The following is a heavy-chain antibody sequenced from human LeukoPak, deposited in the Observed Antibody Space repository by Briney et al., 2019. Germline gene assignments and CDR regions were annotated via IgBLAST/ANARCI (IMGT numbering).Heavy chain of an antibody. CDR3: ARKNSYGPGGMDV. Sequence: GGSLRLSCAASGFTFSSYSMNWVRQAPGKGLEWVAVIWYDGSNKYYADSVKGRFTISRDNSKNTLYLQMNSLRAEDTAVYYCARKNSYGPGGMDVWGQGTTVTVSS. CDR2: IWYDGSNK. D-gene: IGHD5-18*01. J-gene: IGHJ6*02. V-gene: IGHV3-33*08. CDR1: GFTFSSYS.